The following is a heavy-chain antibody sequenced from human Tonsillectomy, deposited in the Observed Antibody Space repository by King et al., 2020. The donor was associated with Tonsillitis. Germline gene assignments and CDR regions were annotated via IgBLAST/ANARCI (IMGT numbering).Heavy chain of an antibody. Sequence: VQLVESGGGVVQPGRSLRLSCAASGFTFSNYGIHWVRQAPGKGLEWLTIISYDGTAKYYTDSVKGRFTISRDNSRNTVWLQMNSLRPEDTAVYFCSNGNWGQLVRAVNDAFDVWGQGTMVTVSS. CDR1: GFTFSNYG. D-gene: IGHD6-6*01. CDR3: SNGNWGQLVRAVNDAFDV. J-gene: IGHJ3*01. CDR2: ISYDGTAK. V-gene: IGHV3-30*18.